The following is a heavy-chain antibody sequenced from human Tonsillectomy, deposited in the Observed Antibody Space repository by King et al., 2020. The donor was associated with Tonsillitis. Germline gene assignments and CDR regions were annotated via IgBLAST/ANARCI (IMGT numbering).Heavy chain of an antibody. V-gene: IGHV2-5*01. CDR1: GFSLSTSGVG. CDR3: APRGGHCSGGSCYSDGGSDAFDI. J-gene: IGHJ3*02. D-gene: IGHD2-15*01. Sequence: TLKESGPTLVKPTQTLTLTCTFSGFSLSTSGVGVGWIRQPPGKALEWLALIYWNDDKRYSPSLKSRLTITKDTSKNQVVLTMTNMDPVDTAPYYCAPRGGHCSGGSCYSDGGSDAFDIWGQGTMVTVSS. CDR2: IYWNDDK.